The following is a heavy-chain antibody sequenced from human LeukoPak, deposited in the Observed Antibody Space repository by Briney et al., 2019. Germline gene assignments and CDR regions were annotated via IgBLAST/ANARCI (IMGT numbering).Heavy chain of an antibody. J-gene: IGHJ4*02. Sequence: ASVKVSCKASGYTFTSYGMNWVRQAPGQGLEWMGWIHTNTANSKYAQGFAGRFVFSLDTSVSTAYLQISSLKAEGTAVYYCTRGNYGEFDYWGQGTLVTVSS. CDR2: IHTNTANS. D-gene: IGHD4/OR15-4a*01. CDR3: TRGNYGEFDY. V-gene: IGHV7-4-1*02. CDR1: GYTFTSYG.